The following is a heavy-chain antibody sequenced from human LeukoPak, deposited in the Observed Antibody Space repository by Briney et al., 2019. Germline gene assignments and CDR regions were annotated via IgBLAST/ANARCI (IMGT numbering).Heavy chain of an antibody. CDR2: ISVSGGST. CDR3: AKDPHIAAAGSDY. D-gene: IGHD6-13*01. CDR1: GFTFSSYA. J-gene: IGHJ4*02. Sequence: GGSLRLSCAASGFTFSSYAMSWVRQAPGKGLEWVSAISVSGGSTYYADSVKGRFTISRDNSKNTLYVQMNSLRAEDTAVYYCAKDPHIAAAGSDYWGQGTLVTVSS. V-gene: IGHV3-23*01.